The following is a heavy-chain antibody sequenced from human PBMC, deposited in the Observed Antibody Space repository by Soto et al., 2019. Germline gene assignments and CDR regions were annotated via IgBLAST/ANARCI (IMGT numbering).Heavy chain of an antibody. CDR2: ISDTGTTT. CDR1: GFTFSTYA. Sequence: EVQLLESGGGLVQPGGSPRLSCVASGFTFSTYAMTWVRQAPGKGLERVSTISDTGTTTYDADSVRGRFTISRDNSKNTLYLQMNSLRAEDTAVYYCAKDLLRGITPDYWGQGTLVTVSS. CDR3: AKDLLRGITPDY. D-gene: IGHD3-10*01. J-gene: IGHJ4*02. V-gene: IGHV3-23*01.